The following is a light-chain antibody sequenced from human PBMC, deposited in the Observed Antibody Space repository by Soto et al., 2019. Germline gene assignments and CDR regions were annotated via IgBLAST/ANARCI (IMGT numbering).Light chain of an antibody. Sequence: LTQPASVSGSPGQSITVSCTGTSSDVGGYNYVSWYQQHPGKAPKLMIYEVSNRPSGVSNRFSGSKSGNTASLTISGLQAEDEADYYCSSYTSRATLVFGTGTKVTVL. CDR1: SSDVGGYNY. CDR3: SSYTSRATLV. J-gene: IGLJ1*01. CDR2: EVS. V-gene: IGLV2-14*01.